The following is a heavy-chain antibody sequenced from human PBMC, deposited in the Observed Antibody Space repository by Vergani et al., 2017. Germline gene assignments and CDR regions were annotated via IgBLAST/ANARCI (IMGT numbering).Heavy chain of an antibody. V-gene: IGHV3-23*01. CDR1: GFIFSSYA. CDR2: ISGSGGST. CDR3: AKQLTYYYGSGSHPFDY. D-gene: IGHD3-10*01. Sequence: EVQLLESGGGLVQPGGSLRLSCAASGFIFSSYAMSWVRQAPGKGLEWVSAISGSGGSTYYADPVKGRFTISRDNSKNTLYLQMNSLRAEDTAVYYCAKQLTYYYGSGSHPFDYWGQGTLVTVSS. J-gene: IGHJ4*02.